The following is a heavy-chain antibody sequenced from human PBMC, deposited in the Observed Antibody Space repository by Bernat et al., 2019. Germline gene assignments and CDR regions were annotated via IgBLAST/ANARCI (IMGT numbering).Heavy chain of an antibody. CDR3: ARYINWTFDY. J-gene: IGHJ4*02. Sequence: EVQLVEFGGGLVKPGGSLRLSCEASAFTFIANPMNCVSQATGKGLEWVAHINHDSSYMYYGYSVRVRFTLSRDSTKTSLYFQMSSLSAEEAAVYYCARYINWTFDYWGQGALVTVSS. CDR2: INHDSSYM. D-gene: IGHD1-1*01. V-gene: IGHV3-21*05. CDR1: AFTFIANP.